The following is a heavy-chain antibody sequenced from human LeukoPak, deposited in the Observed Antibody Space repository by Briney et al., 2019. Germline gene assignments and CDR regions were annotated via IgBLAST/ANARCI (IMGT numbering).Heavy chain of an antibody. J-gene: IGHJ4*02. CDR3: AVANWGPPILRNTDFDY. Sequence: ASVKVSCKASGYTFTSYGISWGREAPGQGLEWMGCISAYNGITNYAQKLQGRVTTTTDTSPRTAYIGLRIPRSHDTPVYYCAVANWGPPILRNTDFDYWGQGTLVTVSS. CDR1: GYTFTSYG. D-gene: IGHD7-27*01. V-gene: IGHV1-18*01. CDR2: ISAYNGIT.